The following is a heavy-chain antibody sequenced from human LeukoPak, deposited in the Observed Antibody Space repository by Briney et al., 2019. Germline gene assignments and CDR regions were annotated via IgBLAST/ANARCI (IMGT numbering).Heavy chain of an antibody. J-gene: IGHJ1*01. CDR1: GFTFSGYG. D-gene: IGHD3/OR15-3a*01. Sequence: PGGSLRLSCAVSGFTFSGYGMSWVRQAPGKGLEWVSAISGSGARTYYADSVKGRFTISRDNSKNTLYLQMNTLRVEDTAVYYCAKDCDWGLDYADSWGQGTLVTVSS. CDR2: ISGSGART. V-gene: IGHV3-23*01. CDR3: AKDCDWGLDYADS.